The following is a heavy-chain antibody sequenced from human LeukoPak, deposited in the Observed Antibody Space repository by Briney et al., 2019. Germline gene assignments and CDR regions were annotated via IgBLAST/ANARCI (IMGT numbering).Heavy chain of an antibody. CDR1: GGSISSRSYY. Sequence: PSETLSLTRTVSGGSISSRSYYWGWIRQPPGKGLGWIGSIYYSRSTYNNPSLKSRVTISVDTTKNQSSLQLSSVTAADTAVYYCARDVGVPAAQIDYWGQGTLVTVSS. CDR3: ARDVGVPAAQIDY. J-gene: IGHJ4*02. V-gene: IGHV4-39*07. CDR2: IYYSRST. D-gene: IGHD2-2*01.